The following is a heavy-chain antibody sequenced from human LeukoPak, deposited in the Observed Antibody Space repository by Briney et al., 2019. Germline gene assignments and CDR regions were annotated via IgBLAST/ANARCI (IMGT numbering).Heavy chain of an antibody. D-gene: IGHD2-2*02. CDR3: ASGGGACTSCYMAKNDAFDI. V-gene: IGHV3-53*04. CDR1: GFTFSSYG. J-gene: IGHJ3*02. Sequence: QTGGSLRLSCAASGFTFSSYGVHWVRQAPGKGLEWVSVIYSGGSTYYADSVKGRFTISRHNSKNTLYLQMNSLRAEDTAVYYCASGGGACTSCYMAKNDAFDIWGQGTMVTVSS. CDR2: IYSGGST.